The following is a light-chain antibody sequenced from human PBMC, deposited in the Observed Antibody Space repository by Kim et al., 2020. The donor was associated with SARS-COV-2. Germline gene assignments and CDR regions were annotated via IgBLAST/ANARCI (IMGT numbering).Light chain of an antibody. J-gene: IGLJ2*01. Sequence: SELTQDPAVSVALGQTVRITCQGDSLRSYYATWYQQKPGQAPILVINGKNNRPSGIPDRFSGSSSGNTASLTITGTQAGDEADYYCNSRDSNDNVVFGG. V-gene: IGLV3-19*01. CDR3: NSRDSNDNVV. CDR1: SLRSYY. CDR2: GKN.